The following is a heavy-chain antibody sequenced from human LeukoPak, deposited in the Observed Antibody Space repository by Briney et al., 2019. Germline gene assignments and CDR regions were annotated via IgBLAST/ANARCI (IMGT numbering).Heavy chain of an antibody. V-gene: IGHV3-21*01. CDR3: AILGGDCSSTSCWGSWFDP. CDR2: ISSSSSYI. J-gene: IGHJ5*02. Sequence: GGSLRLSCAASGFTFSSYSMNWVRQAPGKGLEWVSSISSSSSYIYYADSVKGRFTISRDNAKNSLYLQMNSLIAEDTAVYYCAILGGDCSSTSCWGSWFDPWGQGTLVTVSS. D-gene: IGHD2-2*01. CDR1: GFTFSSYS.